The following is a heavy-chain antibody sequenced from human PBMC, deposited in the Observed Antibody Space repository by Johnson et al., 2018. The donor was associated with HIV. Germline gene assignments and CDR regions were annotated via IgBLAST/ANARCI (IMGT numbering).Heavy chain of an antibody. J-gene: IGHJ3*01. CDR3: ARENTVLEVGARGACFDL. CDR2: IRYDGSNK. Sequence: QVQLVESGGGVVQPGGSLRLSCAASGFTFSSYGMHWVRQAPGKGLEWVAFIRYDGSNKYYADSVKGRFTLSRDNSKNTLYLQMNSLTADDSAVYYCARENTVLEVGARGACFDLWDQGTMVIGSS. V-gene: IGHV3-30*02. CDR1: GFTFSSYG. D-gene: IGHD1-26*01.